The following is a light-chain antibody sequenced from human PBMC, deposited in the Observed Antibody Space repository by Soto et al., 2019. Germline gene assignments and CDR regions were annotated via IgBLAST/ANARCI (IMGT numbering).Light chain of an antibody. CDR1: SSNIGPTYD. Sequence: QSVLTQPPSVPGAPGQRVTISCTGSSSNIGPTYDVHWYQQLPGTAPKLLTYANTNRPSGVPDRFSGSKSGTSASLAITGLQAEDEADYYCQSYDSSLSGYVFGTGTKVTVL. CDR2: ANT. V-gene: IGLV1-40*01. CDR3: QSYDSSLSGYV. J-gene: IGLJ1*01.